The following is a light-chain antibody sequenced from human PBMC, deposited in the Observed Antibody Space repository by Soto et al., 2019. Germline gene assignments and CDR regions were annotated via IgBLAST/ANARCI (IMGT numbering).Light chain of an antibody. CDR3: QQYNSWPTWT. CDR1: QSVSSN. V-gene: IGKV3-15*01. CDR2: GAS. J-gene: IGKJ1*01. Sequence: EIVMTQSQATLSVSPGERATLSCRASQSVSSNLAWYQQKPGQAPRLLIYGASTRATGIPARFSGSGSGTEFTLTISSLQSEDFAVYYCQQYNSWPTWTFGQGTKVDIK.